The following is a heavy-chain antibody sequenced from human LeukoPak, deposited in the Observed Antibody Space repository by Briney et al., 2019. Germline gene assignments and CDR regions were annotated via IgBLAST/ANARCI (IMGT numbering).Heavy chain of an antibody. CDR1: GFTVSSNY. V-gene: IGHV3-30*18. J-gene: IGHJ4*02. Sequence: PGGSLRLSCAASGFTVSSNYMSWVRQAPGKGLEWVAVISYDGSNKYYADSVKGRFTISRDNSKNTLYLEMNSLRAEDTAVYYCAKDGGFSGWTGYFDYWGQGTLVTVSS. CDR3: AKDGGFSGWTGYFDY. CDR2: ISYDGSNK. D-gene: IGHD6-19*01.